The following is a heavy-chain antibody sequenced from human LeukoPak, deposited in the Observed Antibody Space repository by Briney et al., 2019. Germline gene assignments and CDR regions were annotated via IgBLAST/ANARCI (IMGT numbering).Heavy chain of an antibody. CDR3: ANLPGYSSSRYEVDY. D-gene: IGHD6-13*01. J-gene: IGHJ4*02. V-gene: IGHV3-23*01. CDR1: GFTFSSYA. CDR2: ISGSGGST. Sequence: GGSLRLSCAASGFTFSSYAMSWVRQAPGKGLEWVSGISGSGGSTYYADSVKGRFTISRDNSKNTLYLQINSPRAEDTAEYYCANLPGYSSSRYEVDYCGQGTLATVTS.